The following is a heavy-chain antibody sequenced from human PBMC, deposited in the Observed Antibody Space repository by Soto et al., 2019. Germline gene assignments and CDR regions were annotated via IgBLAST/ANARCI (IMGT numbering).Heavy chain of an antibody. CDR3: ARNQKRIYEDSSGPPPDAWEI. CDR2: IYYSGST. J-gene: IGHJ3*02. Sequence: PSETLSLTCTVSGGSISSGGYYWSWIRQHPGKGLEWIGYIYYSGSTYYNPSLKSRVTISVDTSKNQFSLKLSSVTAADTAVYYCARNQKRIYEDSSGPPPDAWEIWGQGPM. V-gene: IGHV4-31*03. CDR1: GGSISSGGYY. D-gene: IGHD3-22*01.